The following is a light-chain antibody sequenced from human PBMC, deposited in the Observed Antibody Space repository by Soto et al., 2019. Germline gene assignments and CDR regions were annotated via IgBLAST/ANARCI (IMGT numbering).Light chain of an antibody. CDR2: AAS. CDR3: QQYYTDSST. CDR1: QSISSY. V-gene: IGKV1-39*01. Sequence: DIQMTQSPSSLSASVGDRVTITCRASQSISSYLNWYQQKPGKAPKLLIYAASSLQSGVPSRFSGGGSGTEFTLTISSLQPDDFATYYCQQYYTDSSTFGQGTRLEIK. J-gene: IGKJ5*01.